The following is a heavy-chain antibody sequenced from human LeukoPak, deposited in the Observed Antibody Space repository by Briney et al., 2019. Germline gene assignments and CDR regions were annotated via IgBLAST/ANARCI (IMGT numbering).Heavy chain of an antibody. V-gene: IGHV3-33*08. CDR2: IWYDGSNK. CDR1: GFTFSSYA. D-gene: IGHD5-24*01. CDR3: ARDSGYGYNTFPSADY. J-gene: IGHJ4*02. Sequence: GGSLRLSCAASGFTFSSYAMSWVRQAPGKGLEWVAFIWYDGSNKYYADSVKGRFTISRDNSENTLYLQMSSLRAEDTALYYCARDSGYGYNTFPSADYWGQGILVTVSS.